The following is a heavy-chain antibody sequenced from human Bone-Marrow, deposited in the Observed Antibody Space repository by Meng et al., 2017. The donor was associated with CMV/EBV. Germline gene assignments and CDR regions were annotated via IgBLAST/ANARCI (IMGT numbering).Heavy chain of an antibody. V-gene: IGHV1-2*02. CDR3: ARGFGSSLSYYYYGMDV. D-gene: IGHD6-13*01. J-gene: IGHJ6*02. Sequence: ASVKVSCKASGYTFTGYYMHWVRQAPGQGLEWMGWINPNSGGTNYAQKFQGRVTMTRDTSISPAYMELSRLRSDDTAVYYCARGFGSSLSYYYYGMDVWGQGTTVTVSS. CDR1: GYTFTGYY. CDR2: INPNSGGT.